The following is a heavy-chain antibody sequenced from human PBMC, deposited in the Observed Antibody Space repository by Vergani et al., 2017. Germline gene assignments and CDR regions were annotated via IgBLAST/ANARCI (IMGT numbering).Heavy chain of an antibody. Sequence: QVQLQQWGAGLLKPSETLSLTCAVYGGSFSGYYWSWIRQPPGKGLEWIGEINHSGSTNYNPSLKSRVTIPVDTSKNQFSLKLSSVTAADTAVYYCARGRRYGMDVWGQGTTVTVSS. J-gene: IGHJ6*02. CDR1: GGSFSGYY. CDR3: ARGRRYGMDV. CDR2: INHSGST. V-gene: IGHV4-34*01.